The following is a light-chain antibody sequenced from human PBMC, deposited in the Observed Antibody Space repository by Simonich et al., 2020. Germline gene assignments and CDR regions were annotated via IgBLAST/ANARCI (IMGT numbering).Light chain of an antibody. V-gene: IGLV6-57*03. Sequence: NFMLTQPHSVSESPGKTVTISCTRSSGSIASNYVQWYQQRPGSAPTTVIYEDNQSPSGVPDRFSVSIDSSSNSASLTISGLKTEDEADYYCQSYDSSNRVFGGGTKLTVL. CDR3: QSYDSSNRV. J-gene: IGLJ3*02. CDR1: SGSIASNY. CDR2: EDN.